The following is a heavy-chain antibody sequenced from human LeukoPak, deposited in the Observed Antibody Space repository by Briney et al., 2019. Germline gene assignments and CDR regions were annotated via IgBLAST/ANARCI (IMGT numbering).Heavy chain of an antibody. CDR2: ISGSGGST. J-gene: IGHJ6*02. V-gene: IGHV3-23*01. CDR3: ARDAMGAAPYGLDV. D-gene: IGHD1-26*01. Sequence: GGSLRLSCAASGFTFSSYAMSWVRQAPGKGLEWVSAISGSGGSTFNADSVKGRFTISRKNAENSLFLQMNRLTAGDTAVYYCARDAMGAAPYGLDVWGQGTTVTVSS. CDR1: GFTFSSYA.